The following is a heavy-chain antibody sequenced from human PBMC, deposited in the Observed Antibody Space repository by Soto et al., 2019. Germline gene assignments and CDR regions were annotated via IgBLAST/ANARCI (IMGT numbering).Heavy chain of an antibody. V-gene: IGHV4-59*01. J-gene: IGHJ4*02. CDR2: IYYSGST. CDR1: GGSISSYY. D-gene: IGHD5-12*01. Sequence: XXTLSLPYTVSGGSISSYYWRWIPQPPGKGLEWIGYIYYSGSTNYNPSLKSRVTISVDTSKNQFSLKLSSVTDADTAVYYCAREENGGYSYYFDYWGQGTLVTVSS. CDR3: AREENGGYSYYFDY.